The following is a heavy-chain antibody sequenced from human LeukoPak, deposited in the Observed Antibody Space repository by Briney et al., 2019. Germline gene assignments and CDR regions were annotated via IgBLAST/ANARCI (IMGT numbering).Heavy chain of an antibody. CDR3: ARHRSSSPYYYHYMDV. Sequence: VASVKVSCKASGGTFSSYAISWVRQAPGQGLEWMGGIIPIFGTANYAQKFQGRVTITADESTSTAYMELSSLRSEDTAVYYCARHRSSSPYYYHYMDVYAKGNTVIDS. J-gene: IGHJ6*03. D-gene: IGHD6-6*01. CDR2: IIPIFGTA. CDR1: GGTFSSYA. V-gene: IGHV1-69*01.